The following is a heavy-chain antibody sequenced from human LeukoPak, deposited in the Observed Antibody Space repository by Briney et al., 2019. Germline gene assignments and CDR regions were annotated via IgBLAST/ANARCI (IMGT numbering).Heavy chain of an antibody. V-gene: IGHV3-74*01. J-gene: IGHJ3*02. D-gene: IGHD3-22*01. CDR2: INSDGSIT. CDR3: ARAGMYYYDSSGGGDAFDI. CDR1: GFTFRKFW. Sequence: GGSLRLSRPSSGFTFRKFWMHWVRQAPGKGLVWVARINSDGSITSYADSVKGRFTISRDNAKNTLYLQMNSLRAEDTAVYYCARAGMYYYDSSGGGDAFDIWGQGTMVTVSS.